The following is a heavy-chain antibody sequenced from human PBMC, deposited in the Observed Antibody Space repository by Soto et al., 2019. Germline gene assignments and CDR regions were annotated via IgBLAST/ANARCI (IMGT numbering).Heavy chain of an antibody. CDR1: GGTFSSYA. J-gene: IGHJ4*02. V-gene: IGHV1-69*13. Sequence: SVKVSCKASGGTFSSYAISWVRQAPGQGLEWMGGIIPIFGIANYAQKFQGRVTITADESTSTAYMELRSLRSDDTPVYYCARESGLRFLEWSILDYWGQGALVTVSS. CDR3: ARESGLRFLEWSILDY. D-gene: IGHD3-3*01. CDR2: IIPIFGIA.